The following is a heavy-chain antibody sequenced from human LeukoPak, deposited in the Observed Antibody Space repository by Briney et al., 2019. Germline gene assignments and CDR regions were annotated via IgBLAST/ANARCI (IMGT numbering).Heavy chain of an antibody. CDR2: ISISSNYI. V-gene: IGHV3-21*01. D-gene: IGHD3-10*01. CDR1: GFTFSRYS. Sequence: GGSLRLSCAASGFTFSRYSMNWVRQAPGKGLEWVSSISISSNYIYYADSVKGRFTISRDNAKNSLFLQVNSLRAEDTAVYYCARARNYYGSGTEFDYWGQGTLVTVSS. CDR3: ARARNYYGSGTEFDY. J-gene: IGHJ4*02.